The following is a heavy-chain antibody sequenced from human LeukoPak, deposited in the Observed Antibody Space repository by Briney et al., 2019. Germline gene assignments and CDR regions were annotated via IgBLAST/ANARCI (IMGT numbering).Heavy chain of an antibody. CDR1: GGSFSGYY. J-gene: IGHJ4*02. D-gene: IGHD3-10*01. V-gene: IGHV4-34*01. CDR2: INHSGST. CDR3: ARGDNMVRGVTLEGNSYYFDY. Sequence: SETLSLTCAVYGGSFSGYYWSWIRQPPGKGLEWIGEINHSGSTNYNPSLKSRVTISVDTSKNQFSLKLSSVTAADTAVYYCARGDNMVRGVTLEGNSYYFDYWGQGTLVTVSS.